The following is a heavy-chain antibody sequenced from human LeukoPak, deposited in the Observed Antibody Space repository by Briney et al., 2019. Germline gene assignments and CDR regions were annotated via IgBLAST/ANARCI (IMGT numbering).Heavy chain of an antibody. J-gene: IGHJ6*03. D-gene: IGHD2-2*01. CDR3: ARVVPAAVGYYYYYMDV. V-gene: IGHV1-2*02. Sequence: ASVKVSCKASGYTFTGYYMHWVRQAPGQGLEWMGWINPNSGATNYAQKFQGRVTMTRDTSISTASMELSSLKPDDTAVYYCARVVPAAVGYYYYYMDVWGKGTTVTISS. CDR1: GYTFTGYY. CDR2: INPNSGAT.